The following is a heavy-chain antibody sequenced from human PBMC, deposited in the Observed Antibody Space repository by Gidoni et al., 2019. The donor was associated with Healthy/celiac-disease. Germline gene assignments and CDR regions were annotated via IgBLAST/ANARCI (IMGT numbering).Heavy chain of an antibody. CDR3: ATGAGDSSGYYPFPFDY. J-gene: IGHJ4*02. CDR1: GFTFSSYE. CDR2: IGSSGSTI. D-gene: IGHD3-22*01. V-gene: IGHV3-48*03. Sequence: EVPLVESGGGLVQPGGYLRLSCTASGFTFSSYEMNWVRQAPGKGLGRVSYIGSSGSTIYYADSVKGRFTISRGNAKNSLYLQMNSLRAEDTAVYYCATGAGDSSGYYPFPFDYWGQVTLVTVSS.